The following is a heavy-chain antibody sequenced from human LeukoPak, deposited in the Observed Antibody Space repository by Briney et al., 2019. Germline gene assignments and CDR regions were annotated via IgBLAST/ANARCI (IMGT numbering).Heavy chain of an antibody. V-gene: IGHV4-61*01. CDR3: ARGPRFGYCSGGSCYVFDY. J-gene: IGHJ4*02. D-gene: IGHD2-15*01. CDR2: IYYSGST. Sequence: SETLSLTCTVSGGSVSSGSYYWSWIRQPPGKGLEWIGYIYYSGSTNYNPSLKSRATISVDTSKNQFSLKLSSVTAADTAVYYCARGPRFGYCSGGSCYVFDYWGQGTPVTVSS. CDR1: GGSVSSGSYY.